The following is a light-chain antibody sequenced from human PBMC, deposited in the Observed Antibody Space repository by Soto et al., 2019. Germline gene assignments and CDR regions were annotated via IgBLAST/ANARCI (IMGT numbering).Light chain of an antibody. CDR3: MQGRHWPWT. CDR1: QSLVFSDGNTY. Sequence: DVVMTQSPLSLPVTLGQPASISCKSSQSLVFSDGNTYLCWFQQRPGHSPRRLISNVSDRDSGVPDRFSGSGSGTDFTLKISRVEAEDVGVYYCMQGRHWPWTFGQGTKVEIK. V-gene: IGKV2-30*01. CDR2: NVS. J-gene: IGKJ1*01.